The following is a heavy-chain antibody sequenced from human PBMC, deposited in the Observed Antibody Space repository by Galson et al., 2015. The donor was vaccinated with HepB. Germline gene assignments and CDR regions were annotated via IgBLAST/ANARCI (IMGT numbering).Heavy chain of an antibody. D-gene: IGHD1-14*01. V-gene: IGHV1-69*13. Sequence: SVKVSCKASGDTFSSHAISWVRQAPGQGLEWMGGFIPVFHIPKEAQNVQGRVTITADESRSTAYMELSSLRSDDPAVYYCARELQPGMHVWGQGTTVTVSS. CDR1: GDTFSSHA. CDR2: FIPVFHIP. CDR3: ARELQPGMHV. J-gene: IGHJ6*02.